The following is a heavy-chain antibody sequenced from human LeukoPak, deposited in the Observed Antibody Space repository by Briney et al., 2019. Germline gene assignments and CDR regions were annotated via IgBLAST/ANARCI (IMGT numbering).Heavy chain of an antibody. Sequence: SQTLSLTCTVSGGSISSGSYYWSWIRQPAGKGLEWIGYIYYSGSTNYNPSLKSRVTISVDTSKNQFSLKLSSVTAADTAVYYCARYPNGEVFDYWGQGTLVTVSS. CDR3: ARYPNGEVFDY. J-gene: IGHJ4*02. CDR1: GGSISSGSYY. D-gene: IGHD4-17*01. V-gene: IGHV4-61*09. CDR2: IYYSGST.